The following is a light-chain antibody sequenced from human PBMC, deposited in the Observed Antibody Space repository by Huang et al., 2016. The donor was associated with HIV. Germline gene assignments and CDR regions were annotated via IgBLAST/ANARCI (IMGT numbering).Light chain of an antibody. Sequence: EIVLTQSPGTVSLSPGERATLSCRASQSVSSKSLAWYQQTPGQAPRLIIYGASYRATVIPDRFSGSGSGTDFTLTISRLEPEDFAVYYCQQYDSSPIFTFGPGTKMDIK. J-gene: IGKJ3*01. CDR2: GAS. CDR3: QQYDSSPIFT. V-gene: IGKV3-20*01. CDR1: QSVSSKS.